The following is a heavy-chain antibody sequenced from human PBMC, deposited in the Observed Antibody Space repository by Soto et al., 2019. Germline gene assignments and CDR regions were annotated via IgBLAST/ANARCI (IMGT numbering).Heavy chain of an antibody. CDR2: IKQDGSEK. V-gene: IGHV3-7*05. Sequence: GGSLRLSCAASGFTFSSYWMSWVRQAPGKGLEWVANIKQDGSEKYYVDSVKGRFTISRDNAKNSLYLQMNSLRAEDTAVYYCARDPYCSGGSCYQGYYYGMDVWGQGTTVTVPS. J-gene: IGHJ6*02. D-gene: IGHD2-15*01. CDR1: GFTFSSYW. CDR3: ARDPYCSGGSCYQGYYYGMDV.